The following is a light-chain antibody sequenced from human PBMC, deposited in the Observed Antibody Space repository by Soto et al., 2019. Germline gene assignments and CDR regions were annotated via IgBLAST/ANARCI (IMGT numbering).Light chain of an antibody. CDR2: DVS. CDR3: SSYTSSNTLV. Sequence: QSALTQPASVSGSPGQSITISCTGTSGDVGAYDFVFWYQQHPGKAPKLIIYDVSHRPSGVSSRFSGSKSGNSASLTISGLQAEDEADYYCSSYTSSNTLVFGTGTKVTVL. J-gene: IGLJ1*01. V-gene: IGLV2-14*03. CDR1: SGDVGAYDF.